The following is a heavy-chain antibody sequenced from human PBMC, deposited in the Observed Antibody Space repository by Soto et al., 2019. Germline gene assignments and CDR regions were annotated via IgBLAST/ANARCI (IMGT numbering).Heavy chain of an antibody. D-gene: IGHD2-21*02. CDR3: AKDSRIVVVTAPYDY. J-gene: IGHJ4*02. CDR1: GFIFSSYW. CDR2: INSDGSST. Sequence: PGGSLRLSCAASGFIFSSYWMHWVRQAPGKGLVWVSRINSDGSSTTYADSVKGRFTISRDNSKNTLYLQMNSLRAEDTAVYYCAKDSRIVVVTAPYDYWGQGTLVTVSS. V-gene: IGHV3-74*01.